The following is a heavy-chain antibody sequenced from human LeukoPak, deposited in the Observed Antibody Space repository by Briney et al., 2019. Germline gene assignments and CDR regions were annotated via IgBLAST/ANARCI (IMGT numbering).Heavy chain of an antibody. V-gene: IGHV3-66*01. CDR3: ARSGSGYDFRSNSFDY. CDR1: GFTFSSYA. D-gene: IGHD5-12*01. Sequence: GGSLRLSCAASGFTFSSYAMSWVRQAPGKGLEWVSVIYSGGSTYYADSVKGRFTISRDNSKNTLYLQMNSLRAEDTAVYYCARSGSGYDFRSNSFDYWGQGTLVTVSS. CDR2: IYSGGST. J-gene: IGHJ4*02.